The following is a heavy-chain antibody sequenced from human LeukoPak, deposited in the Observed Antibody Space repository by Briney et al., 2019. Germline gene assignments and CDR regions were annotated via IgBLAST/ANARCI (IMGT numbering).Heavy chain of an antibody. D-gene: IGHD3-22*01. CDR3: AKDEYYYDSSGYHYFDY. J-gene: IGHJ4*02. CDR2: ISGSGGST. CDR1: GFTVSSNY. Sequence: GGSLRLSCAASGFTVSSNYMSWVRQAPGKGLEWVSAISGSGGSTYYADSVKGRFTISRDNSKNTLYLQMNSLRAEDTAVYYCAKDEYYYDSSGYHYFDYWGQGTLVTVSS. V-gene: IGHV3-23*01.